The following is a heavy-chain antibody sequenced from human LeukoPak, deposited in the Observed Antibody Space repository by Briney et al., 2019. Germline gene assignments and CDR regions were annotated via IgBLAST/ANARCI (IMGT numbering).Heavy chain of an antibody. V-gene: IGHV3-30*02. CDR3: AKDLGYCSGNSCHSFDY. D-gene: IGHD2-15*01. CDR2: IRYDGSNK. CDR1: GFTFSSYG. Sequence: GGSLRLSCAASGFTFSSYGMHWVRRAPGRGLEWVAFIRYDGSNKYYADSVKGRSTISRDNSKNTLYLQMNSLRAEDTAVYYCAKDLGYCSGNSCHSFDYWGQGTLVTVSS. J-gene: IGHJ4*02.